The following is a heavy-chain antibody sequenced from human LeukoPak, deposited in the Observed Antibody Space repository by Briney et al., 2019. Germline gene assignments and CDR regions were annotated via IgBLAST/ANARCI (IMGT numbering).Heavy chain of an antibody. J-gene: IGHJ4*02. V-gene: IGHV3-48*03. D-gene: IGHD4-17*01. CDR2: ISNSGGSGT. CDR1: GFSLSSYE. Sequence: GGSLRLSCAASGFSLSSYEMHWFRQAPGKGLEWVSYISNSGGSGTHYAASVKGRFTISRDNAENSLYLQMNSLRAEDTAVYFCARDSQLSGEELHYWGQGTLVTVSS. CDR3: ARDSQLSGEELHY.